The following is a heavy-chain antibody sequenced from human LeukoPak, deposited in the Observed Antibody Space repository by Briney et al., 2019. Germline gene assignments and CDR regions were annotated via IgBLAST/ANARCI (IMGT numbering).Heavy chain of an antibody. CDR3: ARAGYSGSYHGRLFDY. V-gene: IGHV1-18*01. CDR2: ISAYNGNT. D-gene: IGHD1-26*01. Sequence: GASVKVSCKASGYTFTSYGISWVPQAPGQGLEWMGWISAYNGNTNYAQKLQGRVTMTTDTSTSTAYMELRSLRSDDTAVYYCARAGYSGSYHGRLFDYWGQGTLVTISS. J-gene: IGHJ4*02. CDR1: GYTFTSYG.